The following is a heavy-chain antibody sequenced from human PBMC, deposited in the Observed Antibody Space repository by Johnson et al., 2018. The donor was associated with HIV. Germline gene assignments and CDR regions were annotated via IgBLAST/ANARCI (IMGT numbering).Heavy chain of an antibody. CDR2: INQDGSER. D-gene: IGHD2-21*01. V-gene: IGHV3-7*01. CDR1: GFTFSRYW. CDR3: AKERMGLAYCGGDCWEDAFDI. Sequence: VQLVESGGGVVRPGGSLRLSCAASGFTFSRYWMSWVRQAPGKGLECVANINQDGSERYYVDSVKGRFTISRDNAKKFLYLQMTSLRAEDTAVYYCAKERMGLAYCGGDCWEDAFDIWGQGTMVTVSS. J-gene: IGHJ3*02.